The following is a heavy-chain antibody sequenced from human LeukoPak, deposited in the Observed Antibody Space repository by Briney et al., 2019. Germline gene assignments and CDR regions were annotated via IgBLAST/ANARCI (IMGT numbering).Heavy chain of an antibody. Sequence: GRSLRLSCAASGFTFSSYAMSWVRQAPGKGLEWVSAISGSGGSTYYADSVKGRFTISRGNSKNTLYLQMNSLRAEDTAVYYCAKYYDSSGYYHFDYWGQGTLVTVSS. V-gene: IGHV3-23*01. J-gene: IGHJ4*02. D-gene: IGHD3-22*01. CDR3: AKYYDSSGYYHFDY. CDR1: GFTFSSYA. CDR2: ISGSGGST.